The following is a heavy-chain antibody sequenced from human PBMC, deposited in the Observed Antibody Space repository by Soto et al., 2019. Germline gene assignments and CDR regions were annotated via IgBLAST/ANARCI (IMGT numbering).Heavy chain of an antibody. J-gene: IGHJ4*01. CDR1: GFTFSRYW. Sequence: PGGSLRLSCAASGFTFSRYWMHWVRQAPGKGLVWVSRINSDGSSTNYADSVKGRFTISRDNAKNTLYLQMNSLRPEDTAVYYCARTTVVSGTPDFDYWGHGTLVTVSS. V-gene: IGHV3-74*01. CDR2: INSDGSST. D-gene: IGHD4-4*01. CDR3: ARTTVVSGTPDFDY.